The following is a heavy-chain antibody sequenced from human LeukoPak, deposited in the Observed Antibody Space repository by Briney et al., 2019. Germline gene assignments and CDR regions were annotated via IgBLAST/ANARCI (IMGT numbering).Heavy chain of an antibody. J-gene: IGHJ6*03. CDR3: ARQTTVTSRYYYYYMDV. Sequence: ASVKVSCKASGYTFTSYGISWVRQAPGQGLEWMGWSSAYNGNTNYAQKLQGRVTMTTDTSTSTAYMELRSLRPDDPAVYYCARQTTVTSRYYYYYMDVWGKGTAVTVSS. CDR2: SSAYNGNT. CDR1: GYTFTSYG. V-gene: IGHV1-18*01. D-gene: IGHD4-17*01.